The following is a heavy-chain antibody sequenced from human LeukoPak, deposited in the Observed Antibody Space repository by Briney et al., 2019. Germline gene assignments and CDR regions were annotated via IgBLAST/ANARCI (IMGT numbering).Heavy chain of an antibody. CDR3: ARDRSVAPPDAFDI. D-gene: IGHD6-19*01. CDR1: GFTFSSYE. CDR2: ISGSGGNT. Sequence: GGSLRLSCAASGFTFSSYEMNWVRQAPGKGLEWVSSISGSGGNTYYADSVKGRFTISRDNAKNSLYLQMNSLRAEDTAVYYCARDRSVAPPDAFDIWGQGTMVTVSS. J-gene: IGHJ3*02. V-gene: IGHV3-48*03.